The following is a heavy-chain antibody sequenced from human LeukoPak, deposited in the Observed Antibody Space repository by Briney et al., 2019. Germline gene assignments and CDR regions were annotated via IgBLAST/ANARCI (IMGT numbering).Heavy chain of an antibody. J-gene: IGHJ4*02. D-gene: IGHD3-3*01. V-gene: IGHV4-59*12. CDR3: ARDGYDFWSGYYDY. Sequence: SETLSLTCTVSGGSISSYYWSWIRQPPGKGLEWIGYIYYSGSTNYNPSLKSRVTISVDTSKNQFSLKLSSVTAAGTAVYYCARDGYDFWSGYYDYWGQGTLVTVSS. CDR1: GGSISSYY. CDR2: IYYSGST.